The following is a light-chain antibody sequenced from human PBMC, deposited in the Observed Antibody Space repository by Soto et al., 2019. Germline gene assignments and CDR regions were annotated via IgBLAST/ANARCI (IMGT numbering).Light chain of an antibody. J-gene: IGLJ1*01. CDR3: CADISSTRNV. CDR2: EVN. Sequence: QSALTQPASVSGSPGQSITISCAGTNSDIGGYNFVSWYQQHPGKAPKLMIFEVNKRPSGVSNRFSGSKSGNTASLTSSGFQAEDDADYSCCADISSTRNVFGTGTKVTVL. CDR1: NSDIGGYNF. V-gene: IGLV2-14*01.